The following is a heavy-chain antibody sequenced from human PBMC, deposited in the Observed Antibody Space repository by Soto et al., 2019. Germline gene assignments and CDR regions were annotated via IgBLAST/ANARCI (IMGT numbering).Heavy chain of an antibody. CDR1: TETLRGYY. CDR2: ISQSGFT. V-gene: IGHV4-34*01. CDR3: ARGLFSSGWYSYFDP. J-gene: IGHJ5*02. Sequence: SETLCLTYAVSTETLRGYYWTWIRQSTGKGLEWIGEISQSGFTNYNPSLESRVTLSVDTSKSEFSLHLTSMTAADTALYYCARGLFSSGWYSYFDPWGQGTPVTVSS. D-gene: IGHD6-19*01.